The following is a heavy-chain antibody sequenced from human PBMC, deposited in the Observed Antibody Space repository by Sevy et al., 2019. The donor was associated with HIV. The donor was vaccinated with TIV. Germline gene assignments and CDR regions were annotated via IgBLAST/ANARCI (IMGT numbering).Heavy chain of an antibody. V-gene: IGHV4-4*07. CDR3: ARDNSGYDPLTYYYYGMDV. CDR2: IYTSGST. CDR1: GGSISSYY. D-gene: IGHD5-12*01. Sequence: SETLSLTCTVSGGSISSYYWSWIRQPAGKGLEWIGRIYTSGSTNYNPSLKSRVTMSVDTSKNQFSLKLSCVTAADTAVYYCARDNSGYDPLTYYYYGMDVWGQGTTVTVSS. J-gene: IGHJ6*02.